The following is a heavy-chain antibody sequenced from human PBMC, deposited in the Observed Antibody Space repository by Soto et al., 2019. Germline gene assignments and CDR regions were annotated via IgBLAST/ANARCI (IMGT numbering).Heavy chain of an antibody. J-gene: IGHJ5*02. CDR2: IYYSGST. Sequence: QLHLRESGPGPVKPSETLSLTCTVSGGSITSSSYYWGWIRQPPGKGLEWIGSIYYSGSTYYNPSLKSRVTISVDTSKNQFSLKLSSVTAADTAVYYCATQEVGGTYVYTFDPWGQGTLVTVSS. CDR1: GGSITSSSYY. D-gene: IGHD1-26*01. V-gene: IGHV4-39*01. CDR3: ATQEVGGTYVYTFDP.